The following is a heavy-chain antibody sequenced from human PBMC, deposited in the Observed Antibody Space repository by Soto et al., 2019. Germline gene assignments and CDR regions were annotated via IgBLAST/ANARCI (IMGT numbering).Heavy chain of an antibody. CDR2: ISGSGGST. V-gene: IGHV3-23*01. J-gene: IGHJ4*02. CDR3: AKDVSDYYDSSGYEGY. Sequence: GGSLRLSCAASGFTFSSYAMSWVRQAPGKGLEWVSAISGSGGSTYYADSVKGRFTISRDNSKNTLYLQMNSLRAEDTAVYYCAKDVSDYYDSSGYEGYWGQGTLVTVSS. D-gene: IGHD3-22*01. CDR1: GFTFSSYA.